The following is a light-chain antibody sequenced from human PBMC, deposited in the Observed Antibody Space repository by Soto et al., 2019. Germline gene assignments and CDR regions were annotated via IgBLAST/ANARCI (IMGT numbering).Light chain of an antibody. CDR1: SSDVGGYNY. CDR3: NSYTRSSTPV. J-gene: IGLJ1*01. CDR2: DVS. Sequence: QSALTQPACVSGSPGQSITISYTGTSSDVGGYNYVSWYQQHPGKAPKLMIYDVSNRPSGVSNRFSGSKSGNTASLTISGLQAEDEADYYCNSYTRSSTPVFGTGTKVTVL. V-gene: IGLV2-14*01.